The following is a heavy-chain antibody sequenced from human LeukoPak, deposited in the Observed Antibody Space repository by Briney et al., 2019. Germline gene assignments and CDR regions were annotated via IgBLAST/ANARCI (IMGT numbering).Heavy chain of an antibody. Sequence: GGSLRLSCAASGFTFSSYWMHWVRQAPGKGLVWVSRINSDGSSTSYADSVKGRFTISRDNAKNTLYLQMNSLRAEDTAVYYCASRIPGSGSYYFNWFDPGGQGTLLSVP. CDR2: INSDGSST. CDR3: ASRIPGSGSYYFNWFDP. V-gene: IGHV3-74*01. J-gene: IGHJ5*02. D-gene: IGHD3-10*01. CDR1: GFTFSSYW.